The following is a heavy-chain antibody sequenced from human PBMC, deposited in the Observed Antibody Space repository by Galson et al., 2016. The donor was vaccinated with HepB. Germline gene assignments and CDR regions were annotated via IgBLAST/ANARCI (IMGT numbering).Heavy chain of an antibody. CDR2: IIPFFGTP. J-gene: IGHJ5*02. D-gene: IGHD3-22*01. CDR1: GGTFSSYA. V-gene: IGHV1-69*13. Sequence: SVKVSCKASGGTFSSYAINWVRQAPGQGLEWMGRIIPFFGTPNYAQKLQGRVTITADESTSTVYMELSSLRDEDTAVYYCARGPHYYYSSGYDFAWGQGTLVTVSS. CDR3: ARGPHYYYSSGYDFA.